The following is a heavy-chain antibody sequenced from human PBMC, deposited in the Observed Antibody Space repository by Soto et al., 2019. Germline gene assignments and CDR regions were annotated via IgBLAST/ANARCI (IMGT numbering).Heavy chain of an antibody. CDR2: INHSGST. V-gene: IGHV4-34*01. Sequence: QVQLQQWGAGLLKPSETLSLTCAVYGGSFSGYYWSWIRQPPGKGLEWIGEINHSGSTNYNPSLKSRVTISVDTSKNQFSLELSSVTAADTAVYYCARGGAYSSSWYWVRADFDYWGQGTLVTVSS. CDR1: GGSFSGYY. J-gene: IGHJ4*02. CDR3: ARGGAYSSSWYWVRADFDY. D-gene: IGHD6-13*01.